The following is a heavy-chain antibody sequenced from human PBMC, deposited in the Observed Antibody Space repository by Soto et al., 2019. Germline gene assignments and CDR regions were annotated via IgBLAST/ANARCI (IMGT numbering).Heavy chain of an antibody. V-gene: IGHV5-51*01. D-gene: IGHD3-3*01. Sequence: XESLKISCKGSGYNVSGYWIAWVRQMPGKGLELMGIIYPSDSDTRYRPSFQGQVTISADKSISSAYLQWSSLRASDTAMYYCARGGVSTRTFDYWGQGTPATVSS. CDR1: GYNVSGYW. J-gene: IGHJ4*02. CDR3: ARGGVSTRTFDY. CDR2: IYPSDSDT.